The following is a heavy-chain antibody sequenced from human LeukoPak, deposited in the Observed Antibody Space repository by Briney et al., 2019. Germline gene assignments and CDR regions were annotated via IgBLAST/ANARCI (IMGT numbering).Heavy chain of an antibody. Sequence: GGSLRLSCAASGFTFSSYSMNWVRQAPGKGLEWVSYISSSSTAIYYADSVKSRFTISRDNAKNSLYLQMNSLRDEDTAVYCCVYRASSLSGMDVWGKGTTVTVSS. CDR1: GFTFSSYS. V-gene: IGHV3-48*02. CDR3: VYRASSLSGMDV. D-gene: IGHD3-16*02. J-gene: IGHJ6*03. CDR2: ISSSSTAI.